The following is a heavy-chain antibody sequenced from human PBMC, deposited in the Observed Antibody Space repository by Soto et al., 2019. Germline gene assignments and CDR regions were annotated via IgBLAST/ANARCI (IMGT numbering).Heavy chain of an antibody. D-gene: IGHD1-1*01. Sequence: EVQLVESGGGLVQPGGSLRLSCAASGFTLRGYWMHWVRQAPGKGLVWVSRINSDGSSTSYAVSVKGRFTISRDNAKNTLYLQMNSLRAEDTAVYYCAKDGRLGQFDYWGQGTLVTASS. CDR3: AKDGRLGQFDY. V-gene: IGHV3-74*01. CDR1: GFTLRGYW. J-gene: IGHJ4*02. CDR2: INSDGSST.